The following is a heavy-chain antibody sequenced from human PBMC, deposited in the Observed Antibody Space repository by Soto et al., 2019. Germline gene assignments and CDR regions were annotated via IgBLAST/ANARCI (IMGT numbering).Heavy chain of an antibody. J-gene: IGHJ4*01. V-gene: IGHV1-69*13. D-gene: IGHD2-21*02. Sequence: SVKVSCKASGGTFSNSGISWVRQAPGQGLEWMGGIIPIFDTTNYAQKLQGRITIIADESTNTVYMELSNLRSADTGVYYCARTPILVSVTLHENYFDSSGHGTLLTVSS. CDR3: ARTPILVSVTLHENYFDS. CDR1: GGTFSNSG. CDR2: IIPIFDTT.